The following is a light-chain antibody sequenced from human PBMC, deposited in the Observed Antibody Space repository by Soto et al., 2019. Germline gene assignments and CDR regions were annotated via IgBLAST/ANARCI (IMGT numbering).Light chain of an antibody. CDR1: QGISSY. Sequence: AIRMTPSPSSLSASTGDRVTITCRASQGISSYLAWYQQKPGKAPKLLIYAASTLQSGVPSRFSGSGSGTDFTPTISCLQSEDFATYYCQQYYSYPLTFGGGTKVDIK. CDR3: QQYYSYPLT. V-gene: IGKV1-8*01. J-gene: IGKJ4*01. CDR2: AAS.